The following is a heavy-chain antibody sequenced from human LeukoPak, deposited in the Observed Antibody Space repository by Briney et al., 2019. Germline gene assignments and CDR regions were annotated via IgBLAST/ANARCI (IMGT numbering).Heavy chain of an antibody. J-gene: IGHJ1*01. Sequence: PGGSLRLSCAASGFTFSSYSMNWVRQAPGKGLEWVSSISSSSSYIYYADSVKGRFTISRDNAKNSLYLQMNSLRAEDTAVYYCAKDFLPYSSSWYSSAGYFQHWGQGTLVTVSS. CDR2: ISSSSSYI. D-gene: IGHD6-13*01. CDR3: AKDFLPYSSSWYSSAGYFQH. CDR1: GFTFSSYS. V-gene: IGHV3-21*01.